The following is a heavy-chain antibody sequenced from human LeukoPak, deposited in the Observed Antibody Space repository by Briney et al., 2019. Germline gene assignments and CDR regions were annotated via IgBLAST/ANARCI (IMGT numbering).Heavy chain of an antibody. CDR1: GFTVSNSY. V-gene: IGHV3-53*01. D-gene: IGHD6-13*01. J-gene: IGHJ4*02. Sequence: GGSLRLSCAASGFTVSNSYMSWVRQAPGKGLEWVSVIYGGGSKYYADSVKGRFAISTDTSKNTLYLQMNSLRGEDTAVYYCARRLAAAGEWRYWGQGTLVTVSS. CDR3: ARRLAAAGEWRY. CDR2: IYGGGSK.